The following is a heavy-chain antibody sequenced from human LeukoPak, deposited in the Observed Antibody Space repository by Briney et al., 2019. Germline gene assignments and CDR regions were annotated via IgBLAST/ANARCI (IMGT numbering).Heavy chain of an antibody. D-gene: IGHD3-3*01. V-gene: IGHV4-59*01. CDR2: IYYSGST. J-gene: IGHJ6*02. CDR3: ARDNFWSGYYPKYGMDV. Sequence: SETLSLTCTVSGGSISSYYWSWIRQPPGKGLEWIGYIYYSGSTNCNPSLKSRVTISVDTSKNQFSLKLSSVTAADTAVYYCARDNFWSGYYPKYGMDVWGQGTTVTVSS. CDR1: GGSISSYY.